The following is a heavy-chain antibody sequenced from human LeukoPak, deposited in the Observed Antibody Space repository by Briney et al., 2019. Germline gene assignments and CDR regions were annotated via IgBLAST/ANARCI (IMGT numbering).Heavy chain of an antibody. CDR1: GFTFSGNA. Sequence: GGPLRLSCSASGFTFSGNAMHWVRQAPGKGLEYVSAISSNGGSTYYADSVKGRFTISRDNSKNTLYLQMSSLRAEDTAMYYCVKSILSDYFDYWAQGTLVTVSS. V-gene: IGHV3-64D*09. CDR3: VKSILSDYFDY. D-gene: IGHD2-21*01. J-gene: IGHJ4*02. CDR2: ISSNGGST.